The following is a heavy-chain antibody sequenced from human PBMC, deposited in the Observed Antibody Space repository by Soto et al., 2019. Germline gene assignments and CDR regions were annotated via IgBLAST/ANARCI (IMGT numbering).Heavy chain of an antibody. CDR2: INAGNGNT. J-gene: IGHJ4*02. CDR1: GYTFTSYA. D-gene: IGHD1-26*01. Sequence: ASVKVSCKASGYTFTSYAMHWVRQAPGQRLEWMGWINAGNGNTKYSQKFQGRVTVTRDTSASTAYMELSSLRSEDTAVYYCAGGLGLYYFDYWGQGTLVTVSS. CDR3: AGGLGLYYFDY. V-gene: IGHV1-3*01.